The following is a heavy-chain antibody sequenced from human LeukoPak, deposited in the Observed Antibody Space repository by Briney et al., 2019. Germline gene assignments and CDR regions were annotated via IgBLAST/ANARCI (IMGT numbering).Heavy chain of an antibody. CDR3: ANHGYNTTAFDY. J-gene: IGHJ4*02. V-gene: IGHV3-30*18. Sequence: GGSLRLSCAASGFTFSSYGMHWVRQAPGKGLEWVAVISYDGSNKYYADSVKGRFTISRDNSKNTLYLQMNSLRAEDTAVYYCANHGYNTTAFDYWGQGTLVTVSS. D-gene: IGHD5-24*01. CDR1: GFTFSSYG. CDR2: ISYDGSNK.